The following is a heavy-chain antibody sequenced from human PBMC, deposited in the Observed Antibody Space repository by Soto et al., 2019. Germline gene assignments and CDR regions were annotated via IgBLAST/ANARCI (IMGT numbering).Heavy chain of an antibody. CDR3: ARLGGIAARHYYYYGMDV. Sequence: GESLKISCKGSGYSFTSYWIGWVRQMPGKGLGGVGIIYPGDSDTRYSPSFQGQVTISADKSISTAYLQWSSLKASDTAMYYCARLGGIAARHYYYYGMDVWGQGTTVTVSS. V-gene: IGHV5-51*01. D-gene: IGHD6-6*01. CDR1: GYSFTSYW. J-gene: IGHJ6*02. CDR2: IYPGDSDT.